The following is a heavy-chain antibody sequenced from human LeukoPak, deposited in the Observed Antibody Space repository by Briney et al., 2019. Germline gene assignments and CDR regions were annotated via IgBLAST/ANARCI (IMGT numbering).Heavy chain of an antibody. CDR2: MNPNSGNT. Sequence: ASVKVSCKASGYTFTSYGINWVRQATGQGLEWMGWMNPNSGNTGYAQKFQGRVTITRNTSISTAYMELSSLRSEDTAVYYCARAPKGGKKPIDYWGQGTLVTVSS. J-gene: IGHJ4*02. V-gene: IGHV1-8*03. CDR3: ARAPKGGKKPIDY. CDR1: GYTFTSYG. D-gene: IGHD1-14*01.